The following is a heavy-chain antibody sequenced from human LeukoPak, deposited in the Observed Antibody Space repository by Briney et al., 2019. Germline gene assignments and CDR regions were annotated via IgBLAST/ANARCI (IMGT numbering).Heavy chain of an antibody. Sequence: ASVKVSCKASGYTFTSYGISWVRQAPGQGLEWMGWISAYNGNTNYAQKLQGRVTMTTDTSTSTAYMELRSLRSDDTAVYYCARDVPRPYYYDSSGPSGYWGQGTLVTVSS. V-gene: IGHV1-18*01. CDR3: ARDVPRPYYYDSSGPSGY. CDR1: GYTFTSYG. D-gene: IGHD3-22*01. CDR2: ISAYNGNT. J-gene: IGHJ4*02.